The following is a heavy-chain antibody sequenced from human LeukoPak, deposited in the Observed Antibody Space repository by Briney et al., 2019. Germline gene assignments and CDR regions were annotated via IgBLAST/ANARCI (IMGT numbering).Heavy chain of an antibody. D-gene: IGHD1-26*01. Sequence: PPDTLTLTCTVSGGSIISYYWIWIRQPTEKGLEWIGYIYYSGITNYNPSLRSRVTISVDTSKNQFSLKLSSVNAADTAVYYCARLNSGSPGVNFDYWGQGTLVTVSS. CDR1: GGSIISYY. CDR3: ARLNSGSPGVNFDY. CDR2: IYYSGIT. J-gene: IGHJ4*02. V-gene: IGHV4-59*08.